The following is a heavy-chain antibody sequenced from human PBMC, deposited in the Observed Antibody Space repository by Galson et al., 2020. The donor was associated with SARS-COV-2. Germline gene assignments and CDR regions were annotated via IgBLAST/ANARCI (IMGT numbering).Heavy chain of an antibody. CDR2: IRYDGSNQ. J-gene: IGHJ4*02. Sequence: GGSLRLSCVASGFTFRSNGMFWVRQAPGKSLEWIATIRYDGSNQWYADSVQGRFTISRDDSKNTVYLQMNSLRAEDTAVYYCVKDKYASGTYPFDYWGQGTLVTVSS. V-gene: IGHV3-30*02. D-gene: IGHD3-10*01. CDR3: VKDKYASGTYPFDY. CDR1: GFTFRSNG.